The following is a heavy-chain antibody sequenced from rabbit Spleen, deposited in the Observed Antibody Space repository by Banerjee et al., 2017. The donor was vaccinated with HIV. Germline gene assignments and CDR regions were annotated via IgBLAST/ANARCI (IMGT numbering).Heavy chain of an antibody. V-gene: IGHV1S45*01. CDR3: ARDTSSSFSSYGMDL. J-gene: IGHJ6*01. D-gene: IGHD1-1*01. CDR1: GVSFSFSSY. Sequence: QEQLEESGGDLVKPGASLTLTCTASGVSFSFSSYMCWVRQAPGKGLEWIACIEVGSSDFTYYATWAKGRFTISKTSSTTVTLQVTRLTAADTATYFCARDTSSSFSSYGMDLWGQGTLVTFS. CDR2: IEVGSSDFT.